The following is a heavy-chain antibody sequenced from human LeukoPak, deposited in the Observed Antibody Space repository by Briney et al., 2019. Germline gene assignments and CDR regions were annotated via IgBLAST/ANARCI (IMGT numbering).Heavy chain of an antibody. J-gene: IGHJ4*02. V-gene: IGHV4-39*01. D-gene: IGHD1-14*01. CDR2: IYYSGST. CDR3: ARQTRYKGFDY. Sequence: SQTLSLTCTVSGGSISSSSYYWGWIRQPPGKGLEWIGSIYYSGSTYYNPSLKSRVTISVDTSKNQFSLKLSSVTAADTAVYYCARQTRYKGFDYWGQGTLVTVSS. CDR1: GGSISSSSYY.